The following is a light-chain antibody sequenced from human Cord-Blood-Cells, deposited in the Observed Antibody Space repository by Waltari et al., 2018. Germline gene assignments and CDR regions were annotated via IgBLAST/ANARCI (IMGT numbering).Light chain of an antibody. J-gene: IGKJ1*01. CDR2: AAS. CDR3: QQLNSYPRT. V-gene: IGKV1-9*01. CDR1: QGIRSY. Sequence: DIQLTQSPSFLSASVGDRVTITCRASQGIRSYLAWYQPKPGKAPKPLIYAASPLQSGVPSRFSGSGSGTEFTLTISSLQPEDFATYYCQQLNSYPRTFGQGTKVEIK.